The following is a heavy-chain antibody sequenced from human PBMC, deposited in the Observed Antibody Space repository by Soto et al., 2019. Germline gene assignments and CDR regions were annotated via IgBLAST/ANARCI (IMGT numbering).Heavy chain of an antibody. Sequence: EVQLVESGGGLVKPGGSLRLSCAASGFTFSTYSMNWVRQAPGKGLEWVSSISSSSSYIYYADSVKGRFTISRDNAKNSLYLQMNSLRAEDTAVYFCTRELGQKFDYWGQGTLVTVSS. CDR3: TRELGQKFDY. J-gene: IGHJ4*02. V-gene: IGHV3-21*01. CDR1: GFTFSTYS. CDR2: ISSSSSYI.